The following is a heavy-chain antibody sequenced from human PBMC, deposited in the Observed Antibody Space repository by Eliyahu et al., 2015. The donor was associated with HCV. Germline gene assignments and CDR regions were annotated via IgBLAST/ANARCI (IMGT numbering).Heavy chain of an antibody. Sequence: EVQLLESGGGLVQPGGSLXLSCXGXGLXISDYAMSWVRQAPGKGPEWVSVISGSGSTSYADSVKGRFTISRDDSENTMFLQMNTLRAEDTAVYFCAKSSDDYGFSGWFDPWGQGTLVTVSS. D-gene: IGHD4/OR15-4a*01. CDR3: AKSSDDYGFSGWFDP. V-gene: IGHV3-23*01. J-gene: IGHJ5*02. CDR1: GLXISDYA. CDR2: ISGSGST.